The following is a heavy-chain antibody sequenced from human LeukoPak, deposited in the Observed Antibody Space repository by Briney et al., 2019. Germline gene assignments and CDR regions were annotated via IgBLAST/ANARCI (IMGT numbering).Heavy chain of an antibody. V-gene: IGHV4-30-4*01. CDR3: ARDDYVWGSYRPESWFDP. CDR1: GGSISSGDYY. D-gene: IGHD3-16*02. J-gene: IGHJ5*02. CDR2: IYYSGST. Sequence: SETLSLTCTVSGGSISSGDYYWSWIRQPPGKGLGWIGYIYYSGSTYYNPSLKSRVTISVDTSKNQFSLKLSSVTAADTAVYYCARDDYVWGSYRPESWFDPWGQGTLVTVSS.